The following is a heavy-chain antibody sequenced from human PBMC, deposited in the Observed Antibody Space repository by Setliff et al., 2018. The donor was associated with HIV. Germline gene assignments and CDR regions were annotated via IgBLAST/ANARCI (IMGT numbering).Heavy chain of an antibody. CDR1: EYSFTNNW. D-gene: IGHD1-26*01. V-gene: IGHV5-51*01. J-gene: IGHJ4*02. Sequence: PGESLKSPCKGSEYSFTNNWIGWVRQMPGKGLEWMGIIYPGDSDIRYSPSFQGQVTISADKAISTAYLQWSSLKASDTGMYYCARAGRGGGSYWTFDYWGQGTLVTVSS. CDR2: IYPGDSDI. CDR3: ARAGRGGGSYWTFDY.